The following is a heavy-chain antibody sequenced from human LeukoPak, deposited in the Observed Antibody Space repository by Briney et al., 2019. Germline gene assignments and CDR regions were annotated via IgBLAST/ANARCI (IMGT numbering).Heavy chain of an antibody. J-gene: IGHJ4*02. D-gene: IGHD1-26*01. CDR1: GFPFNTYW. CDR2: IKPDGSDK. V-gene: IGHV3-7*01. Sequence: GGSLRLSCAASGFPFNTYWMSWVRQSPGKGLQWVANIKPDGSDKYYVDSVRGRFTVSRDNAKNSLYLHLSSLGADDTAVYYCVRGTGVYYIYWGQGTLVTVSS. CDR3: VRGTGVYYIY.